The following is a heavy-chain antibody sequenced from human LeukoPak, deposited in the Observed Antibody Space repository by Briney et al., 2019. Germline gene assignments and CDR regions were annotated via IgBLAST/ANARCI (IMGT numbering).Heavy chain of an antibody. J-gene: IGHJ3*02. Sequence: PEGSLRLSCAASGFTVSSNYMTWVRQAPGKGLEWVSVLYSGGDTYYADSVKGRFTISRDNSKNTLYLQLNTLRAEDTAVYYCARYIPSCGGNCNDGFDTWGQGTMVTVSS. CDR2: LYSGGDT. CDR1: GFTVSSNY. D-gene: IGHD2-21*01. V-gene: IGHV3-53*01. CDR3: ARYIPSCGGNCNDGFDT.